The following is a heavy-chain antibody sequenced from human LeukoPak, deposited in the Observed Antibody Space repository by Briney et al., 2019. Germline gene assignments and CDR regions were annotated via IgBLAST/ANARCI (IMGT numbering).Heavy chain of an antibody. CDR3: AKAFYGSGSYRGVDY. CDR1: GFTFSSYG. D-gene: IGHD3-10*01. Sequence: PGGSLRLSCAASGFTFSSYGMHWVRQAPGKGLEWVAVISYDGSNKYYADSVKGRFTISRDNSKNTLYLQMNSLRAEDTAVCYCAKAFYGSGSYRGVDYWGQGTLVTVSS. J-gene: IGHJ4*02. CDR2: ISYDGSNK. V-gene: IGHV3-30*18.